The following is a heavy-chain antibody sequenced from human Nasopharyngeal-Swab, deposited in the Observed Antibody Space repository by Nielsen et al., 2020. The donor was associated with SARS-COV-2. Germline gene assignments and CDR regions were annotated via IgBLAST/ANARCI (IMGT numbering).Heavy chain of an antibody. J-gene: IGHJ3*02. D-gene: IGHD2-15*01. CDR3: ARVLTRNLVVALVLDAFDI. Sequence: SETLSLTYTVPGGSISRGGYYWSWIRQHPGKGLEWIGYIYYSGSTYYNPSLKSRVTISVDTSKNQFSLNLSCVTAADTAVYYFARVLTRNLVVALVLDAFDIWGQGTMVTVSS. V-gene: IGHV4-31*03. CDR1: GGSISRGGYY. CDR2: IYYSGST.